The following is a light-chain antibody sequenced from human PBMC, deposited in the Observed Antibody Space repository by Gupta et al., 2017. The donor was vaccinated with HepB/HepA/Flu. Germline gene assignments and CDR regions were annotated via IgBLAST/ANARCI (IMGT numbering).Light chain of an antibody. CDR1: SSNIGITY. CDR3: ASWDDGLSGHWV. J-gene: IGLJ3*02. CDR2: GFN. Sequence: QSVLTQPPPVSGTPGQRVTISCSGSSSNIGITYVHWYQQLPGTAPNLLIYGFNQRPSGVPDRFSGSKSGTSAALAISGLRSEEEADYYCASWDDGLSGHWVFGGGTKLTVL. V-gene: IGLV1-47*02.